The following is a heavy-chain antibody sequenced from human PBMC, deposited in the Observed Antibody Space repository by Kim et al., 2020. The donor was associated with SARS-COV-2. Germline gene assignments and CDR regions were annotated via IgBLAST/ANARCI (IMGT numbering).Heavy chain of an antibody. CDR3: ARGYYQGYCSGGSCLNNWFDP. CDR2: INPNSGGT. V-gene: IGHV1-2*02. D-gene: IGHD2-15*01. Sequence: ASVKVSCKASGYTFTGYYMHWVRQAPGQGLEWMGWINPNSGGTNYAQKFQGRVTMTRDTSISTAYMELSRLRSDDTAVYYCARGYYQGYCSGGSCLNNWFDPWGQGTLVTVSS. J-gene: IGHJ5*02. CDR1: GYTFTGYY.